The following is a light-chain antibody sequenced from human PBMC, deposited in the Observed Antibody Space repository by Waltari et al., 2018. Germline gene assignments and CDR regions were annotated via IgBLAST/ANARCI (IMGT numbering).Light chain of an antibody. V-gene: IGKV1-5*03. CDR3: QQYSTYSYT. Sequence: DIQMTQSPSTLSASVGDRVTITCRASQSIATWLAWYQKKPWIAPKLLIYKTSDLESGVPSRLSGSGYGTEFTITISRLQPDDFATYYCQQYSTYSYTFGQGTKLEMK. CDR2: KTS. J-gene: IGKJ2*01. CDR1: QSIATW.